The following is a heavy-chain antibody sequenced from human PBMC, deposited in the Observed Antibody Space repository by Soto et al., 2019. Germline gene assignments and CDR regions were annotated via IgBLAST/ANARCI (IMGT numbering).Heavy chain of an antibody. J-gene: IGHJ4*02. V-gene: IGHV3-23*01. CDR3: AKGTAARTSFFDY. Sequence: GSLLLACSASGFTFSSYAMSWVRQAPGKGLEWVSAISGSGGSTYYADSVKGRFTISRDNSKNTLYLQMNSLRAEDTAVYYCAKGTAARTSFFDYWGQGTLVTVSS. D-gene: IGHD6-6*01. CDR1: GFTFSSYA. CDR2: ISGSGGST.